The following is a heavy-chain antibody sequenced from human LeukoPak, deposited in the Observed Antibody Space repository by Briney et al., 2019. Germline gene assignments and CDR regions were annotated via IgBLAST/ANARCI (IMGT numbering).Heavy chain of an antibody. V-gene: IGHV3-30*02. Sequence: GGSLRLPCAASGFTFSYYGFHWVRQAPGKGLEWVAFIRFDGDDTYYSESVKGRFTISRDTSRSTLYLQMNSLRAEDTAIYYCAKDLMRDRWFGESWGQGTLVIVSS. CDR1: GFTFSYYG. J-gene: IGHJ5*02. D-gene: IGHD3-10*01. CDR2: IRFDGDDT. CDR3: AKDLMRDRWFGES.